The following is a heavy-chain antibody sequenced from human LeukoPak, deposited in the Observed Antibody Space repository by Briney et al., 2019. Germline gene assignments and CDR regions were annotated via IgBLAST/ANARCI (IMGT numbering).Heavy chain of an antibody. CDR3: ARLFSRVGGYWHFDL. V-gene: IGHV4-59*08. CDR1: GGSISNNY. Sequence: SETLSLTCSVSGGSISNNYWSWIRQPPGKGLEWIAYMSHSGSTKYNPSLKSRVTISFDTSKNQYSLKLSSVTAADMAVYYCARLFSRVGGYWHFDLWGRGTLVTVSS. J-gene: IGHJ2*01. CDR2: MSHSGST. D-gene: IGHD3-16*01.